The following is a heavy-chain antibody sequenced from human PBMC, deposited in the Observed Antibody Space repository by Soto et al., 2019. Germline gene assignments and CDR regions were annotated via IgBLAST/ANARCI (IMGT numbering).Heavy chain of an antibody. D-gene: IGHD3-3*01. J-gene: IGHJ4*02. CDR2: IYYSGST. Sequence: SETLSLTCTVSGGSISSSSYYWGWIRQPPGKGLEWIGSIYYSGSTYYNPSLKSRVTISVDTSKNQFSLKLSSVTAADTAVYYCARHPGKDFWSGDFAYWGQGTLVTVSS. CDR3: ARHPGKDFWSGDFAY. V-gene: IGHV4-39*01. CDR1: GGSISSSSYY.